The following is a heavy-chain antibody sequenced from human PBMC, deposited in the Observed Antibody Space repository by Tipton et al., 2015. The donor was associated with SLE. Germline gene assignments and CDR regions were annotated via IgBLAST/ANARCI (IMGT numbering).Heavy chain of an antibody. V-gene: IGHV4-59*01. J-gene: IGHJ4*02. CDR2: VYDIDST. Sequence: TLSLTCTVSGASISSYYWSWVRQPPGKGLEWIGYVYDIDSTNYSPSLKSRVTISLDPSKNQFSLKLSSVTAADTAIYYCARGGIYHDDSGNFDYWGQGTLVTTSS. CDR1: GASISSYY. D-gene: IGHD3-22*01. CDR3: ARGGIYHDDSGNFDY.